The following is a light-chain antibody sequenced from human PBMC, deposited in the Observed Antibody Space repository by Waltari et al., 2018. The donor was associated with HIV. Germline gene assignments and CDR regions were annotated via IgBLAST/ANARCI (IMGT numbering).Light chain of an antibody. CDR2: DAS. J-gene: IGKJ4*01. V-gene: IGKV3-20*01. CDR1: QTVNNNF. CDR3: QQYGSSPLT. Sequence: DIVLSQSPATLSLSPGDRATLSCRASQTVNNNFLNWCQQKHGQSPRLLISDASARAAGIPDRFSASGSGTDFTLTINRLEPEDSAVYYCQQYGSSPLTFGGGTKVEI.